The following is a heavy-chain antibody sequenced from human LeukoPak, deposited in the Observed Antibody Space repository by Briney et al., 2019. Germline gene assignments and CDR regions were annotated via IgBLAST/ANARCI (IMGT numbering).Heavy chain of an antibody. CDR1: GLTLSGYW. J-gene: IGHJ4*02. V-gene: IGHV3-74*01. Sequence: GGSLRLSCAASGLTLSGYWMHRVRQAPGKGLVWVSRINGDASSTSYADSVKGRFTISRDNAKSTLYLQMSRLRTEDTAVYYCTTSENIGYIPDIWGQGTLVTVSS. D-gene: IGHD2/OR15-2a*01. CDR3: TTSENIGYIPDI. CDR2: INGDASST.